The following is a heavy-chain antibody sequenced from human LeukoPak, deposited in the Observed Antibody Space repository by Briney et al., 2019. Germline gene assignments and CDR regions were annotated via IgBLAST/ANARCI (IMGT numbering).Heavy chain of an antibody. CDR2: INHSGST. CDR1: GGSFSGYY. J-gene: IGHJ3*02. Sequence: SETLSLTCAVYGGSFSGYYWSWIRQPPGKGLEWIGEINHSGSTNYNPSLKSRVTISVDKSKNQFSLKLSSVTAADTAVYYCARFKGYCSGGSCYHRAFDIWGQGTMVTVSS. V-gene: IGHV4-34*01. D-gene: IGHD2-15*01. CDR3: ARFKGYCSGGSCYHRAFDI.